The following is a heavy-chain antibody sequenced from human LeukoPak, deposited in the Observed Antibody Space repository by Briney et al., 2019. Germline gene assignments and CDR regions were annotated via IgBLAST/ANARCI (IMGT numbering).Heavy chain of an antibody. CDR3: ARVYGYYVDY. Sequence: GESLKISCKGSGYSFPAYWIGWVRQMPGKGLEWMGIIYPGDSDTRYSPSFQGRVTISADKSIGTAYLQWSSLKASDIAMYYCARVYGYYVDYWGQGTLVTVSS. V-gene: IGHV5-51*01. CDR1: GYSFPAYW. CDR2: IYPGDSDT. D-gene: IGHD5-18*01. J-gene: IGHJ4*02.